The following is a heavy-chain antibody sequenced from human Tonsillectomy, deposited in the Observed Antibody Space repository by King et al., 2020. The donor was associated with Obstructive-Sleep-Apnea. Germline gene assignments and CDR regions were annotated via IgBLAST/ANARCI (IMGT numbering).Heavy chain of an antibody. D-gene: IGHD6-19*01. J-gene: IGHJ3*02. CDR3: AKRGWYSSGWTESLDDAFDI. CDR2: ISGSGGST. V-gene: IGHV3-23*04. Sequence: VQLVESGGGLVQPGGSLRLSCAASGFTFSSYAMSWVRQAPGKGLEWVSAISGSGGSTYYADSVKGRFTISRDNSKNTLYLQMNSLRAEDTAVYYCAKRGWYSSGWTESLDDAFDIWGQGTMVTVSS. CDR1: GFTFSSYA.